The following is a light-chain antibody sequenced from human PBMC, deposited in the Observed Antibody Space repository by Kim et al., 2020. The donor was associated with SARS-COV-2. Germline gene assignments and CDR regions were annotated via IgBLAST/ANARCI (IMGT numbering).Light chain of an antibody. Sequence: RQRVTVSCSGSNSNIGNNAVNWYQQLPGKAPKLLIYFDDLLPSGVSDRFSGSKSGTSASLAISGLQFEDEADYYCEAWDDRLSAYVFGGGTKLTVL. V-gene: IGLV1-36*01. CDR3: EAWDDRLSAYV. J-gene: IGLJ2*01. CDR2: FDD. CDR1: NSNIGNNA.